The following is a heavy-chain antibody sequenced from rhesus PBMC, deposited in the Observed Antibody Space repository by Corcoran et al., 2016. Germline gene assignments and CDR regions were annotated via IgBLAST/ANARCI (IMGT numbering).Heavy chain of an antibody. CDR3: ARGGRIGAAGTGDY. D-gene: IGHD6-25*01. V-gene: IGHV4-106*01. Sequence: QVQLQESGPGLVKPSETLSLTCAVSGGSIRVNSLWTWIRPHPGTGLEWIGYIHGGRGSTSYNPSLKNRVTISKDTSKNQLSLMLTSLTAADTAVYFCARGGRIGAAGTGDYWGQGVLVTVSS. CDR1: GGSIRVNSL. CDR2: IHGGRGST. J-gene: IGHJ4*01.